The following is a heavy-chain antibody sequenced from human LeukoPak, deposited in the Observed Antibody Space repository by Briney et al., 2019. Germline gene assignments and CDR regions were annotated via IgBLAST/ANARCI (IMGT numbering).Heavy chain of an antibody. CDR1: GFAFSSYA. CDR2: ISYDGSNK. Sequence: TGGSLRLSCAASGFAFSSYAMHWVRQAPGKGLEWVAVISYDGSNKYYADSVKGRFTISRDNSKNTLYLQMNGLRPEDTAVYYCARLYSSGWYGDLDYWGQGTLVTVSS. V-gene: IGHV3-30-3*01. J-gene: IGHJ4*02. D-gene: IGHD6-19*01. CDR3: ARLYSSGWYGDLDY.